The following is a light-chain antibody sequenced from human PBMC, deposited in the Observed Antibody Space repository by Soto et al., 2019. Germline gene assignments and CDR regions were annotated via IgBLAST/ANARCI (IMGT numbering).Light chain of an antibody. CDR3: QQSYDMPWT. CDR1: QRISSW. Sequence: DIQMTQSPSSLSASVGDRVTITCRASQRISSWLAWYQQKPGKAPSLLIFAADNLQDGVPSRFSGSGSGRDFSLTISSLQPEDFATYYSQQSYDMPWTFGQGTKVDIK. J-gene: IGKJ1*01. V-gene: IGKV1-39*01. CDR2: AAD.